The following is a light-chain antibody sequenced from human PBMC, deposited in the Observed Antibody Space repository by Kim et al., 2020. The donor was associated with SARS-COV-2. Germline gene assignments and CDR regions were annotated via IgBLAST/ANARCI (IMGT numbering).Light chain of an antibody. CDR2: DAS. Sequence: EIVLTRSPATLSLSPGERATLSCGASQSVSSSYLAWYQQKPGMAPRLLIYDASSRATGIPDRFSGSGSGTDFTLTISRLEPEDFAVYYCQQYSSSPLTFGGGTKVDIK. V-gene: IGKV3D-20*01. CDR3: QQYSSSPLT. J-gene: IGKJ4*01. CDR1: QSVSSSY.